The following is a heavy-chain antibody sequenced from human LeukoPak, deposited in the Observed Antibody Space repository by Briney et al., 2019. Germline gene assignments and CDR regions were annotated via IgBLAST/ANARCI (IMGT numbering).Heavy chain of an antibody. CDR2: IYSAGDT. CDR1: GFXVSTNY. D-gene: IGHD3-22*01. J-gene: IGHJ6*02. V-gene: IGHV3-53*01. CDR3: ARGGSYYDSSGYYYYYYGMDV. Sequence: GGSLRLSCAASGFXVSTNYISWVRQAPGKGLEWVSVIYSAGDTYYADSVRGRFTISRDKSRNTVDVQMNSLRAEDTAVYYCARGGSYYDSSGYYYYYYGMDVWGQGTTVTVSS.